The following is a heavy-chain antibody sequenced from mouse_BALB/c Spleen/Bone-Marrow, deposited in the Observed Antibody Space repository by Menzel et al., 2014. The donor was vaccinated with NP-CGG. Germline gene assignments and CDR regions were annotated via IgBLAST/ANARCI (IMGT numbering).Heavy chain of an antibody. CDR1: GYTFTSYW. J-gene: IGHJ3*01. CDR2: IYPSDSYT. V-gene: IGHV1-69*02. Sequence: QVQLQQSGAELVRPGASVKLSCKASGYTFTSYWINWVKQRPGQGLEWIGNIYPSDSYTNYNQKFKDKATLTVDKSSSTAYMQLSSPTSEDSAVYHCTRKDYWGQGTLVTVSA. CDR3: TRKDY.